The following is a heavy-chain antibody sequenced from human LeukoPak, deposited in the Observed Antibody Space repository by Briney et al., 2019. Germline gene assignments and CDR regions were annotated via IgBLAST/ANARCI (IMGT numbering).Heavy chain of an antibody. D-gene: IGHD5-24*01. CDR3: ARPEMAAFDP. CDR2: ISSSSSYI. J-gene: IGHJ5*02. Sequence: PGGSLRLSCAASGFTLSSYSMNWVRQAPGKGLEWVSSISSSSSYIYYADSVKGRFTISRDNAKNSLYLQMNSLRAEDTAVYYCARPEMAAFDPWGQGTLVTVSS. CDR1: GFTLSSYS. V-gene: IGHV3-21*01.